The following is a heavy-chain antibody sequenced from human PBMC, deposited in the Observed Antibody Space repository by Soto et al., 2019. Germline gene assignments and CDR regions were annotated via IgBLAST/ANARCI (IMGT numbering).Heavy chain of an antibody. CDR2: ISGSGGST. D-gene: IGHD2-2*01. CDR1: GFTFSSYA. V-gene: IGHV3-23*01. J-gene: IGHJ6*03. Sequence: GGSLRLSCAASGFTFSSYAMSWVRQAPGKGLEWVSAISGSGGSTYYADSVKGRFTISRDNSKNTLYLQMNSLRAEDTAVYYCAKNLYCSSTIFYAIHHYYYSMDFWGKAPTVT. CDR3: AKNLYCSSTIFYAIHHYYYSMDF.